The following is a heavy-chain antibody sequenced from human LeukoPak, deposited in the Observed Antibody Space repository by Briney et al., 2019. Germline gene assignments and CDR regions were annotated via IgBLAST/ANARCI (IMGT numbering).Heavy chain of an antibody. Sequence: GRSLGLSCAASGFTYISYGMHWVRQAPGKGLEWVAVISYDGSNKYYADSVKGRFTISRDNSKNTLYLEMNSLRAEDTAVYHCAKERWLRFFDYWGQGTLVTVSS. D-gene: IGHD5-12*01. V-gene: IGHV3-30*18. J-gene: IGHJ4*02. CDR2: ISYDGSNK. CDR1: GFTYISYG. CDR3: AKERWLRFFDY.